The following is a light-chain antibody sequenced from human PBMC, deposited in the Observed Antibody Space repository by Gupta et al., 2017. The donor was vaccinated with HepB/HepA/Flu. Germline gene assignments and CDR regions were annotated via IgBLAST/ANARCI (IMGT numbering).Light chain of an antibody. J-gene: IGKJ1*01. CDR1: QSISSY. CDR2: AAS. V-gene: IGKV1-39*01. CDR3: QQSYST. Sequence: SPSSLSASVGDRVTITCRASQSISSYLNGYQQKPGKAPKLLIYAASSLQSGVPSRFSGSGSGTDFTLTISSLQPEDFATYYCQQSYSTFGQGTKVEIK.